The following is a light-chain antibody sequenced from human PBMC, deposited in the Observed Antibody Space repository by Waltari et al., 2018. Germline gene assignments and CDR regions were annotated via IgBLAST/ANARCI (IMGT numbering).Light chain of an antibody. CDR1: QSVNRY. CDR2: DAS. Sequence: LVMTQSPAILSVSPGERATLSCRASQSVNRYLAWYQQKPGQAPRLLIYDASTRATGIPARFSGSGSGTEFTLTISSLLSEDFAVYYCQQYNKWPPITFGQGTRLEIK. J-gene: IGKJ5*01. V-gene: IGKV3-15*01. CDR3: QQYNKWPPIT.